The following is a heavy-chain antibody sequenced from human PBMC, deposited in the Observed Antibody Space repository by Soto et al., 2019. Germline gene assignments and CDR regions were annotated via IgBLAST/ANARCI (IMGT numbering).Heavy chain of an antibody. CDR3: VRETPIAVAGTYWFDP. J-gene: IGHJ5*02. Sequence: PSETLSLTCTVSGGSVSSGSYYWSWIRQPPGKGLEWFGYIYYSGSTNYNPSLKSRVTISVDTSKHPFSLKLSSVTAADTAVYYCVRETPIAVAGTYWFDPLGQGTLVT. CDR1: GGSVSSGSYY. V-gene: IGHV4-61*01. CDR2: IYYSGST. D-gene: IGHD6-19*01.